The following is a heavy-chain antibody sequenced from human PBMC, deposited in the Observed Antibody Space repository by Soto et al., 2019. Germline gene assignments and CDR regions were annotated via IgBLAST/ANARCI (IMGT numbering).Heavy chain of an antibody. CDR2: ISSSSTFT. V-gene: IGHV3-21*01. J-gene: IGHJ4*02. Sequence: PGGSLRLSCVASGFMFSDYSVSWVRQAPGRGLEWLSSISSSSTFTHYADSVKGRFTISRDNAKNSLYLQMNSLRAEDTAVYYCAAPYSTGHRLLGYWGQGTLVTVSS. CDR3: AAPYSTGHRLLGY. D-gene: IGHD6-19*01. CDR1: GFMFSDYS.